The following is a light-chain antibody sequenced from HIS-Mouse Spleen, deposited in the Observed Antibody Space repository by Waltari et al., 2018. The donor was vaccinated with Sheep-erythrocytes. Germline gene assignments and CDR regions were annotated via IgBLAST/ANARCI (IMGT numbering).Light chain of an antibody. CDR3: CSYSGSSTPWV. V-gene: IGLV2-23*01. Sequence: QSALTQPASVSGSPGQSITISCTGTSSDVGSYNLVSWYQQHPGKAPKLMIYEGSKRPSGVSNRLSGCKSGNTASLTIAGLQAEDEADYYCCSYSGSSTPWVFGGGTKLTVL. CDR1: SSDVGSYNL. CDR2: EGS. J-gene: IGLJ3*02.